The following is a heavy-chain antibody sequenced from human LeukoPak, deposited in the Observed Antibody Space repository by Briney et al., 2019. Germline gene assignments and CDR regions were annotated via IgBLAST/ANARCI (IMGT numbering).Heavy chain of an antibody. CDR1: GFTVSSNY. V-gene: IGHV3-53*01. CDR2: IYSGGST. Sequence: GGSLRLSCAASGFTVSSNYMSWVRQAPGKGLEWVSAIYSGGSTYYSDSVKGRFTISRDDSKNTLSLQMNSLRVEDTAVYYCARDLAWGAFDYWGQGTLVTVSS. CDR3: ARDLAWGAFDY. D-gene: IGHD7-27*01. J-gene: IGHJ4*02.